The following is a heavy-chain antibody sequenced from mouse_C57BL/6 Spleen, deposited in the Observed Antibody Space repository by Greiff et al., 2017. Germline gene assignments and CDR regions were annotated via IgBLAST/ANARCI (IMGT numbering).Heavy chain of an antibody. V-gene: IGHV1-74*01. D-gene: IGHD2-3*01. J-gene: IGHJ2*01. CDR1: GYTFTSYW. CDR3: AIPSEADDGPLYY. Sequence: QVQLKQPGAELVKPGASVKVSCKASGYTFTSYWMHWVKQRPGQGLEWIGRLHPSDSDTNYNQKFKGKATLTVDKSSSTAYMQLSSLTSEDSAVYYGAIPSEADDGPLYYWGQGTTLTVSS. CDR2: LHPSDSDT.